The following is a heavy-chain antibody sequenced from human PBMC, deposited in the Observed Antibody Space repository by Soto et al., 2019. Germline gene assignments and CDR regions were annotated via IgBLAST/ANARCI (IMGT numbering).Heavy chain of an antibody. V-gene: IGHV1-18*01. Sequence: QVQLVQSGAEVKKPGASVKVSCKASGYTFTSYGISWVRQAPGQGLEWMGWISAYNGNTNYAQKLQGRVTMTTDTPTSTDYMELRSLGSDDTAVYYCAAGLLRVLPYYYYGMDVLGQGTPVTVSS. J-gene: IGHJ6*02. CDR2: ISAYNGNT. CDR1: GYTFTSYG. D-gene: IGHD2-21*01. CDR3: AAGLLRVLPYYYYGMDV.